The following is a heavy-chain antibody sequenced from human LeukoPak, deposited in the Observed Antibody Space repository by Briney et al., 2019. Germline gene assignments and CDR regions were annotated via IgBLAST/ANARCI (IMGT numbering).Heavy chain of an antibody. CDR3: ARVSGTTVTTVYY. Sequence: ASVKVSCKASGGTFSSYAISWVRQAPGQGLEWMGGIIPIFGTANYAQKFQGRVTMTTDTSTSTAYMELRSLRSDDTAVYYCARVSGTTVTTVYYWGQGTLVTVSS. J-gene: IGHJ4*02. V-gene: IGHV1-69*05. CDR2: IIPIFGTA. D-gene: IGHD4-17*01. CDR1: GGTFSSYA.